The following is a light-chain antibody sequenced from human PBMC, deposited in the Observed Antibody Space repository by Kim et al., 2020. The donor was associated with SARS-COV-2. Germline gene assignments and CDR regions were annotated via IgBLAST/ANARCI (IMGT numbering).Light chain of an antibody. CDR3: QQYVSSPLT. CDR1: QSISSSY. Sequence: LSPGERATLSCRASQSISSSYLAWYQQKPGQSPRLLVYAASSRATGIPDRFSGSGSGTDFTLTISRLEPEDFAVYYCQQYVSSPLTFGQGTKLEI. J-gene: IGKJ2*01. V-gene: IGKV3-20*01. CDR2: AAS.